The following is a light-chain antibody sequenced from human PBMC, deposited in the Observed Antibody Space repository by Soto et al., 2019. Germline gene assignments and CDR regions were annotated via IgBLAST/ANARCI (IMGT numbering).Light chain of an antibody. Sequence: EIVLTQSPGTLSLSPGERATLSCRASQSVSSSYLAWYQQKPGQASRLLIYGAFNRATCIPDRFSGSGSGTDFALTISRLEPEDFAVYYCQQYGSSPLTFGGGTKVEIK. CDR2: GAF. J-gene: IGKJ4*01. CDR3: QQYGSSPLT. CDR1: QSVSSSY. V-gene: IGKV3-20*01.